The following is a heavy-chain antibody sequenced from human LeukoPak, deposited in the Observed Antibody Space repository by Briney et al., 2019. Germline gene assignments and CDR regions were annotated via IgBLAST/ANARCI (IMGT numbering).Heavy chain of an antibody. CDR1: GGTFSSYA. D-gene: IGHD3-10*01. J-gene: IGHJ4*02. CDR3: ARIGPLLWFGELFSDY. CDR2: VIPIFGTA. V-gene: IGHV1-69*13. Sequence: SVKVSCKASGGTFSSYAISWVRQAPGQGLEWMGGVIPIFGTANYAQKFQGRVTITADESTSTAYMELSSLRSEDTAVYYCARIGPLLWFGELFSDYWGQGTLVTVSS.